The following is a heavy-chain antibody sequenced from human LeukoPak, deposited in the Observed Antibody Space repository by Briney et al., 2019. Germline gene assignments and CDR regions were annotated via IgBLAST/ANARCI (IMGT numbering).Heavy chain of an antibody. D-gene: IGHD4-17*01. CDR3: ARRSTVTYYGMDV. CDR1: GYSFTSYW. V-gene: IGHV5-51*01. J-gene: IGHJ6*02. CDR2: IYPGDSDT. Sequence: GESLKISCKGSGYSFTSYWIGWVRQMPGKGLEWMGIIYPGDSDTRYSPSFQGQVTISADKSIGTAYLQWSSLKASDTAMYYCARRSTVTYYGMDVWGQGTTVTVSS.